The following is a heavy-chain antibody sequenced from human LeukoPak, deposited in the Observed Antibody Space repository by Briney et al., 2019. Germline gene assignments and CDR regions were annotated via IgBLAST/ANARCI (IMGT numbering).Heavy chain of an antibody. J-gene: IGHJ4*02. CDR2: ISYDGSNK. CDR3: ARGRDYGNS. D-gene: IGHD4-17*01. V-gene: IGHV3-30-3*01. Sequence: QPGRSLRLSCAASGFTFSSYAMHWVRQAPGKGLEWVAVISYDGSNKYYADSVKGRFTISRDNYKSTLYLQMNNLRTDDTAVYFCARGRDYGNSWGQGTQVTVSS. CDR1: GFTFSSYA.